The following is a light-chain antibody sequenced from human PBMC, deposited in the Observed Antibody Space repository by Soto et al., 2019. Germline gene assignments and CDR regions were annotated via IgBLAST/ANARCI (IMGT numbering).Light chain of an antibody. Sequence: EIELTQSPATLSLSPGERAALSCRASQSVSSNLAWYQQKPGQAPRRLIYGASIRATGIPDRFSGSGSGTDFTLTISRLEPEDFALYYCQQYHTSPLTFGQGTKVDIK. CDR2: GAS. J-gene: IGKJ1*01. CDR3: QQYHTSPLT. V-gene: IGKV3-20*01. CDR1: QSVSSN.